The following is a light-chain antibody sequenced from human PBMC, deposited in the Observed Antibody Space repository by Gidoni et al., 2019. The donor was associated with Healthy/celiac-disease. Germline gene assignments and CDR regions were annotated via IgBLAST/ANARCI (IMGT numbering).Light chain of an antibody. CDR2: GAS. V-gene: IGKV3-20*01. Sequence: EIVLTQSPGTLSLSPGERATLSCRASQSVSSSYLAWYQQKPGQDPRLLIYGASSRATGIPDRFSGSGSGTDFTLTISRLEPEDFAVYYCQQYGSSPCFGQGTKLEIK. CDR1: QSVSSSY. CDR3: QQYGSSPC. J-gene: IGKJ2*03.